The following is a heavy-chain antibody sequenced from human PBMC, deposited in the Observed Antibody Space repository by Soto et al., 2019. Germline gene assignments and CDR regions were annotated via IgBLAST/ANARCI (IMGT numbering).Heavy chain of an antibody. Sequence: EVQLVESGGGLVQSGGSLRLSCEASGFSFITYWMNWVRQAPGKGLEWLASIKEDGSEQQYVDSVKGRFTISRDNAKNSLYLQMNSLSGEDAAVYYCVRAISGSFALWGQGTLVIVSS. V-gene: IGHV3-7*04. CDR1: GFSFITYW. CDR3: VRAISGSFAL. D-gene: IGHD3-9*01. J-gene: IGHJ4*02. CDR2: IKEDGSEQ.